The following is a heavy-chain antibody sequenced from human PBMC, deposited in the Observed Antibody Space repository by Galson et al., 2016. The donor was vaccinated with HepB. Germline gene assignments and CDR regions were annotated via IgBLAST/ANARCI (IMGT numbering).Heavy chain of an antibody. J-gene: IGHJ4*02. Sequence: SVKVSCKASGGTFSSYVITWVRQAPGQGLEWMGGIIPVIGTGAYAQKFQGRVTITADKSTNTAYIGLNSLGSEDTAVYFCASGTSVVTDVDYVGQGTRVIVSS. CDR2: IIPVIGTG. D-gene: IGHD2-21*02. CDR1: GGTFSSYV. CDR3: ASGTSVVTDVDY. V-gene: IGHV1-69*06.